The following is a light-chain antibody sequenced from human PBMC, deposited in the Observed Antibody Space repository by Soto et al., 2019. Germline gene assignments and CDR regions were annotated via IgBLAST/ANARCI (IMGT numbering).Light chain of an antibody. J-gene: IGKJ1*01. Sequence: IVFTQSPATLSLSPGERATLACRASPSVTNYLAWYQQKHGQPPRLLIYGASTRDTGIPARFSGMGSGTEFTLALSRLQSEDFEVYYCQQYNNWPWTFGQGTKVDIK. CDR3: QQYNNWPWT. CDR2: GAS. V-gene: IGKV3-15*01. CDR1: PSVTNY.